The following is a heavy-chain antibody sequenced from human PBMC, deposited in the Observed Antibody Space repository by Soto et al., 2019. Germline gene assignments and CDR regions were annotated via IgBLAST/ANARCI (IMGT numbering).Heavy chain of an antibody. CDR2: ISAYNGNT. Sequence: QVQLVQSGAEVKKPGASVKVSCKAYGYTFTSYGISWVRQAPGQGPEWMGWISAYNGNTNYAQKLQGRVTMTTDTSTSTDYMEVRSLSSNDTAVYYCAREGAVAALGDYWGQGTLVTVSS. J-gene: IGHJ4*02. CDR1: GYTFTSYG. CDR3: AREGAVAALGDY. D-gene: IGHD6-19*01. V-gene: IGHV1-18*04.